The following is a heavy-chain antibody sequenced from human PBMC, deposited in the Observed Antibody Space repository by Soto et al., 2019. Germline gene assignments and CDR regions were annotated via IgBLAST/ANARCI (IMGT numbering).Heavy chain of an antibody. CDR1: GYSFSNYW. J-gene: IGHJ3*02. CDR2: IYPGDSDT. CDR3: ARRALVEDAFDI. V-gene: IGHV5-51*01. Sequence: GESLKISCKGSGYSFSNYWIGWVRQIPGKGLEWMGIIYPGDSDTRYSPSFQGQVTISVDKSISTAYPQWSSLKASDTTMYYCARRALVEDAFDIWGQGTMVTVSS. D-gene: IGHD1-26*01.